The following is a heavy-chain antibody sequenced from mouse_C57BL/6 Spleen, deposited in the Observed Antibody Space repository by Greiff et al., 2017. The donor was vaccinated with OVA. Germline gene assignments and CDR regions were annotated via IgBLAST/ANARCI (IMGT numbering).Heavy chain of an antibody. CDR3: ASTGTGYYFDY. V-gene: IGHV1-66*01. J-gene: IGHJ2*01. D-gene: IGHD4-1*02. CDR2: IYPGSGNT. Sequence: QVQLKESGPELVKPGASVKISCKASGYSFTSYYIHWVKQRPGQGLEWIGWIYPGSGNTKYNEKFKGKATLTADTSSSTAYMQLSSLTSEDSAVYYCASTGTGYYFDYWGQGTTLTVSS. CDR1: GYSFTSYY.